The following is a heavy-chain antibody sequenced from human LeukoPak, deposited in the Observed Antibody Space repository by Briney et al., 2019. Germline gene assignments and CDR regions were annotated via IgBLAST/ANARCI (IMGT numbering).Heavy chain of an antibody. Sequence: GGSLRLSCVASGFTFSSYGMNWVRQAPGKGLEWVSFISSSSSYIYYADSVKGRFTISRDNAKNSLYLQMNSLRAEDTAVYYCAREMLAAVAAQSWGQGTLVTVSS. CDR1: GFTFSSYG. CDR2: ISSSSSYI. D-gene: IGHD6-19*01. CDR3: AREMLAAVAAQS. V-gene: IGHV3-21*01. J-gene: IGHJ5*02.